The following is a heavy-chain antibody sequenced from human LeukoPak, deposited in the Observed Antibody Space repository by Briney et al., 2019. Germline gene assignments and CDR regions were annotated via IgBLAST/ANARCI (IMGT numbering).Heavy chain of an antibody. CDR1: GYTFTSYY. D-gene: IGHD3-10*01. CDR2: INPNRAVT. J-gene: IGHJ5*02. V-gene: IGHV1-2*02. CDR3: ARMGEELLWFGESPVWFDP. Sequence: ASVKVSCKASGYTFTSYYIHWVRQAPGQGPEWMGWINPNRAVTNYAQKFQGRVTMTSDTSISTAYMELSRLRSDDTAVYYCARMGEELLWFGESPVWFDPWGQGTLVTVSS.